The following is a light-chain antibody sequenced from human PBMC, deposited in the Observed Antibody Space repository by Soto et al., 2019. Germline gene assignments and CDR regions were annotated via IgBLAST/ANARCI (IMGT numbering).Light chain of an antibody. CDR1: QSVSSN. Sequence: EIVMTQSPATLSVSPGERATLSCRASQSVSSNLAWYQQKPGQAPRLLIYGASTRATGIPARFSGSGSGTEFTLTISSLQPDDFATYYCQQYNSYSWTFGQGTKADIK. CDR2: GAS. J-gene: IGKJ1*01. CDR3: QQYNSYSWT. V-gene: IGKV3-15*01.